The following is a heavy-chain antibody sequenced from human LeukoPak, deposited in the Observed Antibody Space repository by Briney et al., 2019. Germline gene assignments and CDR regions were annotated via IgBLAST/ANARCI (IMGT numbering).Heavy chain of an antibody. Sequence: SQTFSLTCAISGDSVSSNSVTWNWIRQSPSRGLEWLGRTYYRSTWYNDYAVSVRGRITVNPDTSKNQFSLHLNSVTPEDTAVYYCARRLTQYDCFDPRGQGILVTVSS. CDR1: GDSVSSNSVT. V-gene: IGHV6-1*01. CDR2: TYYRSTWYN. J-gene: IGHJ5*02. CDR3: ARRLTQYDCFDP. D-gene: IGHD2-2*01.